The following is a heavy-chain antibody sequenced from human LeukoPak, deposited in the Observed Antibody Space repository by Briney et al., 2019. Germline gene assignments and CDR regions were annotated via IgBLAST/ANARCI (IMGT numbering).Heavy chain of an antibody. J-gene: IGHJ4*02. CDR2: IRQDGNEK. CDR3: ARYCSGWCPEYHFDY. CDR1: GFSLSRYW. V-gene: IGHV3-7*01. D-gene: IGHD6-19*01. Sequence: GGSLRLSCAASGFSLSRYWMSWVRQAPGKGLEWVANIRQDGNEKKYVDSVKGRFTISRDNAENTLYLQMNNLRAEDTAVYYCARYCSGWCPEYHFDYWGQGTLVTVSS.